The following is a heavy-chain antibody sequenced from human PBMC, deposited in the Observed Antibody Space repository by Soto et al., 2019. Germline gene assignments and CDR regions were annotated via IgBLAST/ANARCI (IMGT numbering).Heavy chain of an antibody. CDR3: TTGSVEGI. V-gene: IGHV3-15*07. CDR1: GFSFNEAW. CDR2: INTSGGGGAT. J-gene: IGHJ6*02. D-gene: IGHD2-15*01. Sequence: EVQLVESAGGLVKPGGSLRLSCVASGFSFNEAWMNWVRQAPGQGLEWVGRINTSGGGGATNYAAPVQGRFTSSRDDSKNTLYLHMNSLRTEDTAIYYCTTGSVEGIWGQGTTVIVSS.